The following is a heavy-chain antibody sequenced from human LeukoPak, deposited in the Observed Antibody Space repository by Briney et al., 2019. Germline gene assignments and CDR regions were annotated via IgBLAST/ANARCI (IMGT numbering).Heavy chain of an antibody. Sequence: GGSLRLSCETSGFSFSTYWMSWVRQAPGKGLEWVANIKEDGSKKYYVDSVKGRFTISRDNGKNSLYLQMNSLRAEDTAVYFCARDRWGYSYGGDWGQGTLVTVSS. CDR1: GFSFSTYW. CDR2: IKEDGSKK. V-gene: IGHV3-7*01. J-gene: IGHJ4*02. D-gene: IGHD5-18*01. CDR3: ARDRWGYSYGGD.